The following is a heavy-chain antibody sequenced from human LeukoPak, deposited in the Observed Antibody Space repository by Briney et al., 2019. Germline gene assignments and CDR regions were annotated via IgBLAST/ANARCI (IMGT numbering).Heavy chain of an antibody. CDR2: ISYRGDIT. D-gene: IGHD3-10*01. CDR1: GFTFSSYA. Sequence: GGSLRLSCAASGFTFSSYATHWVRQAPGKGLEWVALISYRGDITYYADSVKGRFTLSRDNSKTTLFLQLNSLRAEDTAVYYCARDSTYYYDSGSSGPHYFDFWGQGTLVTVSS. J-gene: IGHJ4*02. CDR3: ARDSTYYYDSGSSGPHYFDF. V-gene: IGHV3-30*01.